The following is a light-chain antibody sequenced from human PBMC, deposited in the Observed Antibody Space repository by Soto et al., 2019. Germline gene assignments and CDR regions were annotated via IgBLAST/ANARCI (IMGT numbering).Light chain of an antibody. CDR1: QSLSTNF. V-gene: IGKV3-20*01. CDR2: GAS. CDR3: QQYDTSPLT. J-gene: IGKJ4*01. Sequence: DIVLTQSPGTLSLSPGDRAALSCGASQSLSTNFLAWYQQKPGQAPRLLISGASSRATGIPDGFSGSGSGTDFTLTITRVEPEDFAVYYCQQYDTSPLTFGGGTKVEIK.